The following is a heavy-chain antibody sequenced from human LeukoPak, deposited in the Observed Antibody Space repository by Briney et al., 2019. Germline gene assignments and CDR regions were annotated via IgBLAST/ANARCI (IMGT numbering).Heavy chain of an antibody. CDR2: INLNSGGT. J-gene: IGHJ4*02. D-gene: IGHD1-1*01. Sequence: ASVKVSCKATGYPFIDSYMPWVPKAPGHGLEWMGWINLNSGGTNYAQNFQGRVTMTRDTSISTAYMELSRLTSDDKAVYYCARGAVYNDCWGQGTLVTVSS. CDR1: GYPFIDSY. CDR3: ARGAVYNDC. V-gene: IGHV1-2*02.